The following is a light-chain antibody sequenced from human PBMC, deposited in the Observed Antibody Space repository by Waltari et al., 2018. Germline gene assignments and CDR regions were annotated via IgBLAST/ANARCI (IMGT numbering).Light chain of an antibody. CDR1: SGSLVTTS. Sequence: NSLLPPPPSVSASPGTPVTTSCTRSSGSLVTTSVQAYQNRPSSSPSMIIYEDNKRPSGVPDRFSGSIDSSANSASLTISGLKTEDEADYYCQSYDTNIRVFGGGTKLTVL. J-gene: IGLJ3*02. CDR2: EDN. V-gene: IGLV6-57*01. CDR3: QSYDTNIRV.